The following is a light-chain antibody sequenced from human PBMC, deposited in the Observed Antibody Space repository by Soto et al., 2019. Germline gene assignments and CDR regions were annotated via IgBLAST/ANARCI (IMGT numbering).Light chain of an antibody. J-gene: IGKJ1*01. CDR3: QQSFSSPRT. Sequence: DIQMTQSPSSLSASVGDRVTITCRASQDVSTFLNWYQQKTGNVPKSLIYAASNLQSGVPSRFSGSGSGTDFTLTISSLQPEDFATYYCQQSFSSPRTFGQGTKVEIK. CDR2: AAS. CDR1: QDVSTF. V-gene: IGKV1-39*01.